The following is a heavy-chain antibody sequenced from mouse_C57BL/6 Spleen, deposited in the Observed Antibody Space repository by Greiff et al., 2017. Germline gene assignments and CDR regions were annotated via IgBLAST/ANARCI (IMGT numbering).Heavy chain of an antibody. Sequence: EVQGVESGGDLVKPGGSLKLSCAASGFTFSSYGMSWVRQTPDKRLEWVATISSGGSYTYYPDSVKGRFTISRDNAKNPLYLQMRSLKSEDTAMYYFARQGVYDGSPYFDYWGQGTPLTVSS. V-gene: IGHV5-6*01. D-gene: IGHD2-3*01. CDR1: GFTFSSYG. CDR3: ARQGVYDGSPYFDY. CDR2: ISSGGSYT. J-gene: IGHJ2*01.